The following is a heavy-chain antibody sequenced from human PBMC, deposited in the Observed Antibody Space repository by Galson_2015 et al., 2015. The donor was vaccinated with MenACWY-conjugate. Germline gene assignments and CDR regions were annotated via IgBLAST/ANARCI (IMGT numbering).Heavy chain of an antibody. CDR2: ISSGSNSI. CDR3: ARAGGVDY. V-gene: IGHV3-48*02. CDR1: GFSFSTYT. D-gene: IGHD3-16*01. Sequence: LRLSCAASGFSFSTYTMNWVRQAPGKGLEWVSFISSGSNSIYYADSVKGRFTISRDNAKNSLYLQMDSLRDEDTAVYYCARAGGVDYWGQGTLVTVSS. J-gene: IGHJ4*02.